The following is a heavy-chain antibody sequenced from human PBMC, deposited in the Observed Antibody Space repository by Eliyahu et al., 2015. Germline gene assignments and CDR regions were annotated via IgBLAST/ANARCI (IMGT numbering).Heavy chain of an antibody. CDR3: ARSNYDILTGYLDY. CDR1: GFSLSNARMG. D-gene: IGHD3-9*01. J-gene: IGHJ4*02. Sequence: QVTLKESGPVLVKPTETLTLTCTVSGFSLSNARMGVSWIRQPPGKALEWLAHIFSNDEKSYSTSLKSRLTISKDTSKSQVVLTMTNMDPVDTATYYCARSNYDILTGYLDYWGQGTLVTVSS. CDR2: IFSNDEK. V-gene: IGHV2-26*01.